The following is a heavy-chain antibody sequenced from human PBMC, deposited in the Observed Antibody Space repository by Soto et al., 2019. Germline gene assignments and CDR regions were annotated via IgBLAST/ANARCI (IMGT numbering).Heavy chain of an antibody. V-gene: IGHV3-30*18. Sequence: QVQLVESGGGVVQPGRSLRLSCAASGFTFSSYGMHWVRQAPGKGLEWVAVISYDGSNKYYADSVKGRFTISRDNSKNTLYLQMNSLRAEDTAVYYCAKDYYDSSGYYSLYYYYYGMDVW. CDR1: GFTFSSYG. J-gene: IGHJ6*01. CDR2: ISYDGSNK. CDR3: AKDYYDSSGYYSLYYYYYGMDV. D-gene: IGHD3-22*01.